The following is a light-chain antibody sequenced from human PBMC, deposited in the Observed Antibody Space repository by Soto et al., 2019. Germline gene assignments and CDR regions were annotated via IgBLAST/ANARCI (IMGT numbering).Light chain of an antibody. V-gene: IGKV1-27*01. CDR2: AAS. CDR1: QGISNY. J-gene: IGKJ2*01. Sequence: DIQMTQSPSSLSASVGDRVTITCRASQGISNYLAWYQQKPRKVPKLLIYAASTLQSGVPSRFSGSGSGTDFTLTISSLQPEDVATDDCQKYNSAPYTFGQGTKLEIK. CDR3: QKYNSAPYT.